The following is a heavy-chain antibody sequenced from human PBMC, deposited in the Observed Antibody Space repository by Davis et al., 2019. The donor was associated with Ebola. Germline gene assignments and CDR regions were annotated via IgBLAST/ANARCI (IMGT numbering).Heavy chain of an antibody. CDR2: ISSSSSYI. Sequence: GGSLRLSCAASGFTFSSYSMNWVRQAPGKGLEWVSSISSSSSYIYYADSVKGRFTISRDNAKNSLYLQMSSLRAEDTAVYYCARDWCSGGSCYSSYYYGMDVWGKGTTVTVSS. J-gene: IGHJ6*04. CDR1: GFTFSSYS. V-gene: IGHV3-21*01. D-gene: IGHD2-15*01. CDR3: ARDWCSGGSCYSSYYYGMDV.